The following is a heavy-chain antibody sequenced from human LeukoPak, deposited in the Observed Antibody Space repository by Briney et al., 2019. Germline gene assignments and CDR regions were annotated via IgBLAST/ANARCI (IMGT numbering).Heavy chain of an antibody. D-gene: IGHD6-13*01. CDR2: IDYSGGT. V-gene: IGHV4-39*01. Sequence: SETLSLTCTVSGGSIRSSGTFWAWIRQPPGKGLEWIGSIDYSGGTSYNPSLKSRVSISVDTSHNQFSLELTSATATDTGVYYCARRTTGYSSSFNYWGQGTLVTVSS. CDR3: ARRTTGYSSSFNY. J-gene: IGHJ4*02. CDR1: GGSIRSSGTF.